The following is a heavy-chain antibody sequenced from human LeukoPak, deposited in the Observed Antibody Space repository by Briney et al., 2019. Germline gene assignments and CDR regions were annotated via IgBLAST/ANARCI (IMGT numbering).Heavy chain of an antibody. V-gene: IGHV3-33*08. CDR1: GLTFSSYS. CDR3: ARDGSGFDY. Sequence: GGSLRLSCAATGLTFSSYSMNWVRQAPGKGLEWVAVIWYDGSNKYYADSVKGRFTISRDNSKNTLYLQMNSLRAEDTAVYYCARDGSGFDYWGQGTLVTVSS. CDR2: IWYDGSNK. J-gene: IGHJ4*02. D-gene: IGHD3-10*01.